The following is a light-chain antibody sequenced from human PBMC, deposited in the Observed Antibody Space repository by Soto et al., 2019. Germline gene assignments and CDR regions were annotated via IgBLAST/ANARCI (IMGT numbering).Light chain of an antibody. CDR1: SSDVGGYNY. Sequence: QSALTQPRSVSGSPGQSVTISCTGTSSDVGGYNYVSWYQQHPGKDPKLMIYDVSKRPSEVPDRFSGSKSGNTASLTISWRHAEDEADYYFSAYAGSYSFWVFGGGTKLTVL. V-gene: IGLV2-11*01. CDR3: SAYAGSYSFWV. CDR2: DVS. J-gene: IGLJ3*02.